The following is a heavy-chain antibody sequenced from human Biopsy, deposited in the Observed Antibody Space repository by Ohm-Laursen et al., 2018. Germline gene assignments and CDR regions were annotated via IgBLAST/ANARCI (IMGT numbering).Heavy chain of an antibody. J-gene: IGHJ4*02. CDR3: AREGRDY. V-gene: IGHV3-53*01. CDR2: IYTGGST. CDR1: GFTVSSTY. Sequence: SLRLSCTASGFTVSSTYMSWVRQAPGKGLEWVPVIYTGGSTFYADSVKGRFTISRDKSKNTLYLQMNNLTAEDTAVYYCAREGRDYWGQGTLVTVSS.